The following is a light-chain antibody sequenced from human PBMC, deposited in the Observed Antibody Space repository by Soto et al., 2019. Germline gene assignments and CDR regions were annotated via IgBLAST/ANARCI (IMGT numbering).Light chain of an antibody. CDR2: GAS. J-gene: IGKJ1*01. Sequence: IQLTQSPSSLSASVGDRVTITCRSSQGISSYLDWYPQQPGKAPELLIHGASTLQSGVTSMFSGSGSGTEFTSTISRLLSDDFATYYSQHYNSYSEAFCQGPKVDIK. CDR3: QHYNSYSEA. CDR1: QGISSY. V-gene: IGKV1-9*01.